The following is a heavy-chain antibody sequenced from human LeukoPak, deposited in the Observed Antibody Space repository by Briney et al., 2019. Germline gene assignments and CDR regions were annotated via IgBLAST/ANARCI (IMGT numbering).Heavy chain of an antibody. CDR1: GYTFTGYY. J-gene: IGHJ5*02. CDR2: INPNSGRT. Sequence: ASVKVSCRASGYTFTGYYMHWIRQAPGQGLEWMGWINPNSGRTNYAQKFQGRVTMTSDTPISTAYMELSRLRSDDTAVYYCARDHLLFRQPPNWFDPWGQGTLVTVSS. CDR3: ARDHLLFRQPPNWFDP. D-gene: IGHD1-14*01. V-gene: IGHV1-2*02.